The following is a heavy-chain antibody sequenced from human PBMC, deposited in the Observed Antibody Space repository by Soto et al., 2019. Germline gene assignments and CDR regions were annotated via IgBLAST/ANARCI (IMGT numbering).Heavy chain of an antibody. V-gene: IGHV3-23*01. J-gene: IGHJ4*01. CDR2: LSASGGST. CDR1: GFTFSAYA. D-gene: IGHD3-3*01. Sequence: GGSLRLSCAASGFTFSAYAMAWVRQAQGKGLERVSALSASGGSTYYADSVKGRFTISRDNVKNTVFLQMNSLGGEDTAVNYCAKFFYGLWTGPTFLDFWGQGIQVTVSS. CDR3: AKFFYGLWTGPTFLDF.